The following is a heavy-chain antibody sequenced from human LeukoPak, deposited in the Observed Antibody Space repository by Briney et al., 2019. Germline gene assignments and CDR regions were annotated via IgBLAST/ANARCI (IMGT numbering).Heavy chain of an antibody. CDR2: ISYDGSNK. V-gene: IGHV3-30*18. D-gene: IGHD5/OR15-5a*01. CDR3: ANVSPPFDY. J-gene: IGHJ4*02. Sequence: GGSLRLSCAASGFTFSSYGMHWVRQAPGKGLEWVAVISYDGSNKYYADPVEGRFTISRDNSKNTLYLQMNSLRAEDTAVYYCANVSPPFDYWGQGTLVTVSS. CDR1: GFTFSSYG.